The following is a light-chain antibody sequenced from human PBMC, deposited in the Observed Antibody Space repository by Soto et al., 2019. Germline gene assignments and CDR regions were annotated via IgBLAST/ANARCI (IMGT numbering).Light chain of an antibody. CDR3: QQYGSSPWT. CDR1: QSLSNNIY. CDR2: GGF. J-gene: IGKJ1*01. V-gene: IGKV3-20*01. Sequence: EILMTQSPATLSVSPGDRATLSCRASQSLSNNIYLAWYQQKPGQAPRLLVYGGFNRATGIPARFSGIGSGTDLTITISRLEPEDGEVYDGQQYGSSPWTFGQGTKVDIK.